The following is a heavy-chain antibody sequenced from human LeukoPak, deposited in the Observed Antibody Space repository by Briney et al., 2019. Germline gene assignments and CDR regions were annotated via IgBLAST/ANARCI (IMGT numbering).Heavy chain of an antibody. J-gene: IGHJ4*02. D-gene: IGHD3-10*01. CDR1: GGSISSYY. Sequence: SETLSLTCTVSGGSISSYYWSWLWQPPGKGLEWIGYIYYSGSTNYNPSLKSRVTISVDTSKNQFSLKLSSVTAADTAVYYCAREPYYYGSGRGFDYWGQGTLVTASS. V-gene: IGHV4-59*01. CDR3: AREPYYYGSGRGFDY. CDR2: IYYSGST.